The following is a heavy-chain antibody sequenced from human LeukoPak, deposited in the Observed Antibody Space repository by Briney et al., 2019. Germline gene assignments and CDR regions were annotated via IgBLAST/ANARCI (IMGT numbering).Heavy chain of an antibody. Sequence: PGGSLTLSCAASGFTFSDYYMSWIRQAPGKGLEWVSYISGSGPTIYYADSVKGRFTISRDNSKNTLYLQMNSLRAEDTAVYYCAKTSRITMIVVVITTFAYYFDYWGQGTLVTVSS. V-gene: IGHV3-11*01. CDR3: AKTSRITMIVVVITTFAYYFDY. CDR2: ISGSGPTI. CDR1: GFTFSDYY. D-gene: IGHD3-22*01. J-gene: IGHJ4*02.